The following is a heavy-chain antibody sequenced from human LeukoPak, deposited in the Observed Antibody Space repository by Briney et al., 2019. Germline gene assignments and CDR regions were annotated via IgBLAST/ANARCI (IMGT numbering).Heavy chain of an antibody. Sequence: GGSLRLSCAASGFTFSRYAMSWVRQAPGKGLEWVSAISGGGDNTYYADSVRGRFTISRDNSKNTLFLQMNSLRAEDTAIYYCAKPVDGASVQRYSQHWGQGTLVTVSS. CDR1: GFTFSRYA. CDR2: ISGGGDNT. D-gene: IGHD1-1*01. V-gene: IGHV3-23*01. J-gene: IGHJ1*01. CDR3: AKPVDGASVQRYSQH.